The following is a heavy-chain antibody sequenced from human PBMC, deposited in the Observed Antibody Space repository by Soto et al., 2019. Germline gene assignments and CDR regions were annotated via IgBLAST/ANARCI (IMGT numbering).Heavy chain of an antibody. CDR2: ISYDGSNK. CDR3: AKRELFPYYFDY. Sequence: GGSLRLSCAASGFTFSSYGMHWVRQAPGKGLEWVAVISYDGSNKYYADSVKGRFTISRDNSKNTLYLQMNSLRAEDTAVYYCAKRELFPYYFDYWGQGTLVTVSS. V-gene: IGHV3-30*18. J-gene: IGHJ4*02. D-gene: IGHD3-10*01. CDR1: GFTFSSYG.